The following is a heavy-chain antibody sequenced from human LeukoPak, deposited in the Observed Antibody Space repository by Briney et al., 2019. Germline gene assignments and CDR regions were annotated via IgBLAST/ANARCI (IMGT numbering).Heavy chain of an antibody. CDR1: GFPFSSYW. CDR3: AREPPYCSGGRCYLRSFDY. J-gene: IGHJ4*02. V-gene: IGHV3-74*01. CDR2: INSDGSST. Sequence: GGSLRLSCAASGFPFSSYWMPSVRQAPGKGLVWASRINSDGSSTSYADSVKGRFTISSDNAKHPLYLQLNSLRAEDTALYYCAREPPYCSGGRCYLRSFDYWGQGTLVTVSS. D-gene: IGHD2-15*01.